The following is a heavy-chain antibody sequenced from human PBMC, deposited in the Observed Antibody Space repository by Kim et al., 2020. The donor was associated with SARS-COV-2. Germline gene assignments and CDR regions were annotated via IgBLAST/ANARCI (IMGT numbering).Heavy chain of an antibody. V-gene: IGHV1-3*01. CDR2: INAGNGNT. CDR1: GYTFTSYA. CDR3: ARVDQYCTSTSCHIRTIDF. J-gene: IGHJ4*02. Sequence: ASVKVSCKASGYTFTSYAMHWVRQAPGQRLEWVGWINAGNGNTKYSQKFQGRVTITRDTSASTAYMELSSLRSEDTAVYYCARVDQYCTSTSCHIRTIDFWGQGTLVTVSS. D-gene: IGHD2-2*02.